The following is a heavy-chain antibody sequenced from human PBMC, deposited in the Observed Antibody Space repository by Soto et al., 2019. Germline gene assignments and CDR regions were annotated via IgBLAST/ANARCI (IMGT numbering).Heavy chain of an antibody. J-gene: IGHJ6*03. CDR2: INHSGST. V-gene: IGHV4-34*01. CDR3: ARGGGVVVPAVYSPMDV. D-gene: IGHD2-2*01. CDR1: GGSFSGYY. Sequence: SETLSLTCAVYGGSFSGYYWSWIRQPPGKGLEWIGEINHSGSTNYNPSLKSRVTISVDTSKNQFSLKLSSVTAADTAVYYCARGGGVVVPAVYSPMDVWGKGTTVTVSS.